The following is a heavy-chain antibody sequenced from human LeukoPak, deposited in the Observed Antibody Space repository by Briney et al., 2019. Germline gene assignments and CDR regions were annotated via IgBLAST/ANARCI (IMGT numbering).Heavy chain of an antibody. V-gene: IGHV3-48*01. CDR2: ISSSSSTI. Sequence: PGGSLRLSCAASGFTFSSYSMNWVRQAPGKGLEWVSYISSSSSTIYYADSVKGRFTISRDNSKSTLYLQMNSLRAEDTAVYYCATDRGGSPFDSWGQGTLVTVSS. D-gene: IGHD3-10*01. CDR1: GFTFSSYS. CDR3: ATDRGGSPFDS. J-gene: IGHJ4*02.